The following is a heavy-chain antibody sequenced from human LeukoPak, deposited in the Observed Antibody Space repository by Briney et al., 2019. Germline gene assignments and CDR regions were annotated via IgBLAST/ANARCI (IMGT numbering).Heavy chain of an antibody. V-gene: IGHV1-2*02. CDR3: ATGSSGYDFSADAFDI. D-gene: IGHD5-12*01. CDR1: GYTFTGYY. J-gene: IGHJ3*02. CDR2: INPNSGGT. Sequence: ASVKVSCKASGYTFTGYYMHSVRQAPGQGLEWMGWINPNSGGTNYAQKFQGRVTITRDTSISTAYMELSRLRSDDTAVYYCATGSSGYDFSADAFDIWGQGTMVTVSS.